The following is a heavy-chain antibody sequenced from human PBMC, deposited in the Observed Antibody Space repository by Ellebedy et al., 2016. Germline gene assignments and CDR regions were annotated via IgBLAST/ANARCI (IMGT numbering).Heavy chain of an antibody. D-gene: IGHD1-1*01. Sequence: GESLKISXEASGFTFSGSAMHWVRQAPGKGLEWVAVISYDGSNKYYADSVKGRFTISRDNSKNTLYLQMNSLRVEDTAVYYCAKVAQLPLKGLDYWGQGTLVTVSS. CDR3: AKVAQLPLKGLDY. J-gene: IGHJ4*02. V-gene: IGHV3-30*18. CDR2: ISYDGSNK. CDR1: GFTFSGSA.